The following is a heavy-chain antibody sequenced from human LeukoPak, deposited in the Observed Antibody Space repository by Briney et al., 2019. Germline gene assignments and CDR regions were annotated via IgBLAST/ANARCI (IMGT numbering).Heavy chain of an antibody. CDR2: INPSGGST. D-gene: IGHD4-17*01. CDR1: GYTFTSYY. Sequence: ASVKVSCKAFGYTFTSYYMHWVRQAPGQGLEWMGIINPSGGSTSYAQKFQGRVTVTTDTSTTTAYMEMRSLTFDDTAVYFCARSFGGGDYGWFDPWGPGTLVTVSS. J-gene: IGHJ5*02. V-gene: IGHV1-46*01. CDR3: ARSFGGGDYGWFDP.